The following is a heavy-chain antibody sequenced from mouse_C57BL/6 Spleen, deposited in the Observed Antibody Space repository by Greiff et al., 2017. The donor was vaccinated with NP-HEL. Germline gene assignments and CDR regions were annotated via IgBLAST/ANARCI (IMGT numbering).Heavy chain of an antibody. CDR1: GFTFSSYT. J-gene: IGHJ2*01. D-gene: IGHD1-1*01. Sequence: EVKLVESGGGLVKPGGSLKLSCAASGFTFSSYTMSWVRQTPEKRLEWVATLSGGGGNTYYQDSVKGRFAISRVNAKNTLYLQMSSLRSEDMALYYCARQRDYYGSSYILDYWGQSTTLTVAS. V-gene: IGHV5-9*01. CDR3: ARQRDYYGSSYILDY. CDR2: LSGGGGNT.